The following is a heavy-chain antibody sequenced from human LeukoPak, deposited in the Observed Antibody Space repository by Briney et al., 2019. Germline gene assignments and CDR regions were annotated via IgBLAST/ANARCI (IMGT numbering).Heavy chain of an antibody. V-gene: IGHV4-4*02. CDR3: ARLDGSVCPPDY. CDR1: GGSISSSNW. CDR2: IYHSGST. Sequence: PSETLSLTCAVSGGSISSSNWWSWVRQLPGKGLEWIGEIYHSGSTNYNPSLKSRVTISVDTSKNQFSLKLSSVTAADTAVYYCARLDGSVCPPDYWGQGTLVTVSS. J-gene: IGHJ4*02. D-gene: IGHD3-22*01.